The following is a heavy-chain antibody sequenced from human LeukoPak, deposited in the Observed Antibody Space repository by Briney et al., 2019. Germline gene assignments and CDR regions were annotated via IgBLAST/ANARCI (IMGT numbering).Heavy chain of an antibody. J-gene: IGHJ3*02. CDR3: ASWPFEGSGYYFDAFDI. D-gene: IGHD3-22*01. CDR2: IIPIFGTA. V-gene: IGHV1-69*13. CDR1: GGTFSSYA. Sequence: SVKVSCTASGGTFSSYAIGWVRQGPGQGLEWMGGIIPIFGTANYAQKFQGRVTITADESTSTAYMKLVSLGPEDTAGYYFASWPFEGSGYYFDAFDIWGQGTMVTVSS.